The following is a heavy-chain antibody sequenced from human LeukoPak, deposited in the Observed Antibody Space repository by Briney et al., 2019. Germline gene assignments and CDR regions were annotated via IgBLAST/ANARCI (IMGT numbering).Heavy chain of an antibody. Sequence: GRSLRLSCAASGFTFDDYAMHWVRQAPGKGLEWVSGISWNSGSIGYADSVKGRFTISRDNAKNSLYLQMNSLRAEDTAVYYCARDVRNWGHDYWGQGTLVTVSS. CDR1: GFTFDDYA. CDR2: ISWNSGSI. D-gene: IGHD7-27*01. V-gene: IGHV3-9*01. CDR3: ARDVRNWGHDY. J-gene: IGHJ4*02.